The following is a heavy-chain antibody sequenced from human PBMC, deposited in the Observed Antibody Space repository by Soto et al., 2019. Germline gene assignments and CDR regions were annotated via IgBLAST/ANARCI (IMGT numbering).Heavy chain of an antibody. Sequence: GESLKISCKGSGYTFTSYWIGWVRQMPGEGLEWMGVIYPSDSDIRYSPSFQGKVTISADKSITTAYLQWSSLKAADTAMYYCVRSGTSSGRFSDYWGQGTLVTVSA. J-gene: IGHJ4*02. CDR1: GYTFTSYW. CDR2: IYPSDSDI. CDR3: VRSGTSSGRFSDY. D-gene: IGHD2-15*01. V-gene: IGHV5-51*01.